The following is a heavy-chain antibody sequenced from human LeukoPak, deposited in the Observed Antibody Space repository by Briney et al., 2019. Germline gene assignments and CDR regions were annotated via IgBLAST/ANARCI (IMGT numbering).Heavy chain of an antibody. CDR3: AKGGYFDWFDNWFDP. V-gene: IGHV3-9*03. CDR1: GFTFDDYA. CDR2: ISWNSGSI. J-gene: IGHJ5*02. Sequence: GGSLRLSSAASGFTFDDYAMHWVRQAPGKGLEWVSGISWNSGSIGYADSVKGRFTISRDNAKNSLYLQMNSLRAEDMALYYCAKGGYFDWFDNWFDPWGQGTLVTVSS. D-gene: IGHD3-9*01.